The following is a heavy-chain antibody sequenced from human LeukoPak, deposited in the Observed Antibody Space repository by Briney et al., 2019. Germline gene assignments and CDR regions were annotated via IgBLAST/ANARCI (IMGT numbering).Heavy chain of an antibody. V-gene: IGHV3-21*01. CDR2: ISSSSSYI. CDR3: ARDGGITLVRGVIMGDYYYYYMDV. CDR1: GFTFSSYE. D-gene: IGHD3-10*01. Sequence: GGSLRLSCAASGFTFSSYEMNWVRQAPGKGLEWVSSISSSSSYIYYADSVKGRFTISRDNAKNSLYLQMNSLRAEDTAVYYCARDGGITLVRGVIMGDYYYYYMDVWGRGTTVTVSS. J-gene: IGHJ6*03.